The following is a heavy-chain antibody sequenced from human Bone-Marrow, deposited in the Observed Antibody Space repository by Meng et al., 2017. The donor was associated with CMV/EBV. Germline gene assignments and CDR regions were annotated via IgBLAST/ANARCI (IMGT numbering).Heavy chain of an antibody. J-gene: IGHJ4*02. V-gene: IGHV3-74*01. CDR3: AGVGGDGSNYVRFDD. D-gene: IGHD3-10*01. CDR2: INSDGTNT. Sequence: GESLKISCAASGFTFSTYWMHWVRQAPGKGLVWFSRINSDGTNTNYADSVKGRFTISRDNAKNTLYLQMNSLRVEDTAVYYCAGVGGDGSNYVRFDDWGQGTLVTVSS. CDR1: GFTFSTYW.